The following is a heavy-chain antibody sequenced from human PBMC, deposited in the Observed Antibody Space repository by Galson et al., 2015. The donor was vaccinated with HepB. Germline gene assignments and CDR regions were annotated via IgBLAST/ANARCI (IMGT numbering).Heavy chain of an antibody. CDR2: IYWDDDK. CDR3: AVQAEWFDP. J-gene: IGHJ5*02. D-gene: IGHD1-1*01. V-gene: IGHV2-5*02. Sequence: PALVKPTQTLTLTCTFSGFSLSTSGVGVGWIRQPPGKALEWLALIYWDDDKRYSPSLKSRLTITKDTSKNQVVLTMTNMDPVDTATYYGAVQAEWFDPWGQGTLVTVSS. CDR1: GFSLSTSGVG.